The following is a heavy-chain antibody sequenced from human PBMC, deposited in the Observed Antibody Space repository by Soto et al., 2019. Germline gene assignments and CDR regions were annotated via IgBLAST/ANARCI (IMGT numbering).Heavy chain of an antibody. CDR3: AKPGVKDIVVVVAARGLLTD. J-gene: IGHJ4*02. V-gene: IGHV3-23*01. CDR1: GFTFSSYA. CDR2: ISGSGGST. Sequence: EVQLLESGGGLVQPGGSLRLSCAASGFTFSSYAMSWVRQAPGKGLEWVSAISGSGGSTYYADSVKGRFTISRDNSKNTLYLPMNSLRAEDTAVYYCAKPGVKDIVVVVAARGLLTDWGQGTLVTVSS. D-gene: IGHD2-15*01.